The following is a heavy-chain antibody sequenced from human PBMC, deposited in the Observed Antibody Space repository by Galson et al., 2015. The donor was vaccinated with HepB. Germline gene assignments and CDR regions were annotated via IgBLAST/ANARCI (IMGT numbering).Heavy chain of an antibody. Sequence: SLRLSCAASGFTFSSYSMNWVRQAPGKGLEWVSSISSSSSYIYYADSVKGRFTISRDNAKNSLYLQMNSLRAEDTAVYYCARDGAGSSVVDFDYWGQGTLVTVSS. CDR1: GFTFSSYS. J-gene: IGHJ4*02. CDR3: ARDGAGSSVVDFDY. CDR2: ISSSSSYI. D-gene: IGHD6-6*01. V-gene: IGHV3-21*01.